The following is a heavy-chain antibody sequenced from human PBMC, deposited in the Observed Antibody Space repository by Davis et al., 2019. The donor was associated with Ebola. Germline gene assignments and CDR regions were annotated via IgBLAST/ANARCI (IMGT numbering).Heavy chain of an antibody. D-gene: IGHD6-6*01. V-gene: IGHV4-34*01. CDR1: GGSFSGYY. CDR3: ARGPSIANFDY. J-gene: IGHJ4*02. CDR2: INHGGST. Sequence: MPSETLSLTCAVYGGSFSGYYWSWIRQPPGKGLEWIGEINHGGSTNYNPSLKSRVTISVDTSKNQFSLKLSSVTAADTAVYYCARGPSIANFDYWGQGTLVTVSS.